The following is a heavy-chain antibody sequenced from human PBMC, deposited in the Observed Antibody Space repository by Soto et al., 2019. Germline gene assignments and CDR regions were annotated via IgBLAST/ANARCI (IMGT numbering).Heavy chain of an antibody. V-gene: IGHV3-33*01. CDR2: IWNDGNGY. J-gene: IGHJ6*02. Sequence: QVQLVESGGGVVQPGRSLRLSCAASGFNSNNYGMHWVRQAPGKRLEWVAVIWNDGNGYYYANSVKGRFTISRDNSKNTLYLQMSSLRAEDTAVYYCARRQISPPTRGAASARGGMDVWGQGTTVTVSS. D-gene: IGHD6-13*01. CDR3: ARRQISPPTRGAASARGGMDV. CDR1: GFNSNNYG.